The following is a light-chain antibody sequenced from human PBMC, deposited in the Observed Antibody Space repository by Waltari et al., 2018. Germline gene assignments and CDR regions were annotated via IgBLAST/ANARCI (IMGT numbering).Light chain of an antibody. Sequence: QSALTQPASVSGSPGQSITISCPGTSSDVGRYNYVPWYQQYPGKAPKLMISEVSNRPSGISNRFSGSKSGNTASLTISGLQAEDEAYYYCSSYTGRSTLLYVFGTGTKVTVL. V-gene: IGLV2-14*01. J-gene: IGLJ1*01. CDR3: SSYTGRSTLLYV. CDR2: EVS. CDR1: SSDVGRYNY.